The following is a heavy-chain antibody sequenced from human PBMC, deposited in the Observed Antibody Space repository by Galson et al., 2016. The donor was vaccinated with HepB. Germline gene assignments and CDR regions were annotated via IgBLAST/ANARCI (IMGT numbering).Heavy chain of an antibody. CDR1: GYTFTSYA. D-gene: IGHD2-15*01. CDR3: ARLGRYCSGGSCYSIFDY. CDR2: INAGNGNT. J-gene: IGHJ4*02. Sequence: SVKVSCKASGYTFTSYAMHWVRQAPGQRLEWMGWINAGNGNTKYSQKFQGRVTITRDTSASTAYMELSSLRSEDTAGYYCARLGRYCSGGSCYSIFDYWGQGTLVTVSS. V-gene: IGHV1-3*01.